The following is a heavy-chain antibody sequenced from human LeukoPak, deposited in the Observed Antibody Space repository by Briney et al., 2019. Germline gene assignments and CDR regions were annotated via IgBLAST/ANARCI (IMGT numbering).Heavy chain of an antibody. Sequence: PGGSLRLSRAASGFTFSSYAMHWVRQAPGKGLEWVAVISYDGSNKYYADSVKGRFTISRDNSKNTLYLQMNSLRAEDTAVYYCARDRYYYDSSGYYRVEYYFDYWGQGTLVTVSS. CDR1: GFTFSSYA. J-gene: IGHJ4*02. CDR3: ARDRYYYDSSGYYRVEYYFDY. D-gene: IGHD3-22*01. CDR2: ISYDGSNK. V-gene: IGHV3-30*01.